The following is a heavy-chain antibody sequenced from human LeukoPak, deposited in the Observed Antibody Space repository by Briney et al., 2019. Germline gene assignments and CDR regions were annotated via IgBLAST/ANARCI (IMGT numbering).Heavy chain of an antibody. CDR1: GFTVSSNY. V-gene: IGHV3-66*01. D-gene: IGHD6-19*01. CDR3: ARGYKYSSGWYYFDY. CDR2: IYSGGST. Sequence: PGGSLRLSCAASGFTVSSNYMSWVRQAPGKGLEWVSVIYSGGSTYYADSAKGRFTISGDNSKNTLYLQMNSLRAEDTAVYYCARGYKYSSGWYYFDYWGQGTLVTVSS. J-gene: IGHJ4*02.